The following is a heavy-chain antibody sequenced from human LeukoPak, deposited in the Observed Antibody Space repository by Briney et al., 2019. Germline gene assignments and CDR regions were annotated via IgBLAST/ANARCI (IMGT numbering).Heavy chain of an antibody. V-gene: IGHV3-30*04. J-gene: IGHJ6*02. Sequence: PGGSLRLSCAASGFTFSNYAVHWVRQAPGKGLEWVAVISYDGSNKYYADSVKGRFTISRDNSKNTLYLQMNSLRAEDTAVYYCAKDREGIAAADYGMDVWGQGTTVTVSS. D-gene: IGHD6-13*01. CDR2: ISYDGSNK. CDR3: AKDREGIAAADYGMDV. CDR1: GFTFSNYA.